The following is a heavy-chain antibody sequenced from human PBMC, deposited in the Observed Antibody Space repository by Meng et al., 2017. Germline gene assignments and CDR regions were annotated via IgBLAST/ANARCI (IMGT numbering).Heavy chain of an antibody. Sequence: PPLQESGPGLVKPSETLSLTCTVSGGSISSSSYYWGWIRQPPGKGLEWIGSIYYSGSTYYNPSLKSRVTISVDTSKNQFSLKLSSVTAADTAVYYCARVPYYGSGSYQYNWFDPWGQGTLVTVSS. J-gene: IGHJ5*02. D-gene: IGHD3-10*01. V-gene: IGHV4-39*07. CDR1: GGSISSSSYY. CDR2: IYYSGST. CDR3: ARVPYYGSGSYQYNWFDP.